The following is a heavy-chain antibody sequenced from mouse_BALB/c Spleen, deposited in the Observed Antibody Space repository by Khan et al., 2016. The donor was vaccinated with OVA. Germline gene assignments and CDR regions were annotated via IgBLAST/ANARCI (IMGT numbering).Heavy chain of an antibody. V-gene: IGHV3-2*02. D-gene: IGHD1-2*01. CDR2: ISYSGST. J-gene: IGHJ2*01. Sequence: EVQLQESGPGLVKPSQSLSLTCTVTGYSITSGYDWNWIRQFPGNKLEWMGYISYSGSTNYNPSLKSRISITRDTSKNQFFLQLNSMTTEDTATYYCAGTARIKYWGQGTTLTVSS. CDR3: AGTARIKY. CDR1: GYSITSGYD.